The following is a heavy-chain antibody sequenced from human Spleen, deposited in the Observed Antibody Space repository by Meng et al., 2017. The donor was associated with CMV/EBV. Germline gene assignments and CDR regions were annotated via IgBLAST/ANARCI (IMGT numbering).Heavy chain of an antibody. CDR2: ISAYNSHK. J-gene: IGHJ5*02. CDR1: GYTFMNYG. Sequence: ASVKVSCKASGYTFMNYGIGWVRQAPGQGLEWVGWISAYNSHKKYAQNFQGRVTMTTDTPTSTAYMEVRSLRSDDTAVYYCARGGITIFGWFDPWGQGTLVTVSS. CDR3: ARGGITIFGWFDP. V-gene: IGHV1-18*01. D-gene: IGHD3-3*01.